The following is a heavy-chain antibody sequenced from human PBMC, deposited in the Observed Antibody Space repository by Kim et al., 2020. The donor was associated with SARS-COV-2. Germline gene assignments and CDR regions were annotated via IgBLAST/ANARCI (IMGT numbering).Heavy chain of an antibody. Sequence: GESLKISCKGSGYSFTSYWIGWVRQMPGKGLEWMGIIYPGDSDTRYSPSFQGQVTISADKSISTAYLQWSSLKASDTAMYYCARGVWATMVRGPYYGVDYWDQGTLVTVSS. CDR1: GYSFTSYW. V-gene: IGHV5-51*01. CDR2: IYPGDSDT. J-gene: IGHJ4*02. CDR3: ARGVWATMVRGPYYGVDY. D-gene: IGHD3-10*01.